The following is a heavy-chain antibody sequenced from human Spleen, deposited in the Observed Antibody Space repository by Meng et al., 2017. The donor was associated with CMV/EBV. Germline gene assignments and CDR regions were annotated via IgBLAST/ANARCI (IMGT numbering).Heavy chain of an antibody. CDR3: ELLPE. CDR2: ISGSGGST. Sequence: GESLKISCAASGFTFSTYAMSWVRQAPGKGLEGVSAISGSGGSTYYADSVKGRFTISRDNSKNTLYLQMRSLRAEDTAVYYCELLPEWGQGTLVTVSS. J-gene: IGHJ4*02. CDR1: GFTFSTYA. V-gene: IGHV3-23*01. D-gene: IGHD2-15*01.